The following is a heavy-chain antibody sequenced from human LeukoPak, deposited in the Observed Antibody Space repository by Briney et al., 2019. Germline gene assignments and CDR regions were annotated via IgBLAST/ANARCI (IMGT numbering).Heavy chain of an antibody. J-gene: IGHJ4*02. D-gene: IGHD3-3*01. CDR2: VSSSSRYI. Sequence: GGSLRLSCGASGFNFSSYTLNWVRQAPGKGLEWVSTVSSSSRYIYYADSVKGRFTISRDNANNSVYLQMNSLRVEDTAIYYCARYSNYDYFFDSWGQGTLVTVSS. CDR3: ARYSNYDYFFDS. CDR1: GFNFSSYT. V-gene: IGHV3-21*06.